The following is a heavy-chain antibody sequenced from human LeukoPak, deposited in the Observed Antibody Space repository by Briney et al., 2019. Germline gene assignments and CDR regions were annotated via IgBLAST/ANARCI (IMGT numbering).Heavy chain of an antibody. Sequence: ASVKDSCKASVYSLTTYYMHWVRQAPGQGLEWMAIINPSGGSANYAQKFQGRVTMTRDTPTNTVYMEMSSLRIEDTAVYYCASVYLHGMDVWGQGTTVTVSS. V-gene: IGHV1-46*01. CDR1: VYSLTTYY. D-gene: IGHD1-14*01. CDR3: ASVYLHGMDV. CDR2: INPSGGSA. J-gene: IGHJ6*02.